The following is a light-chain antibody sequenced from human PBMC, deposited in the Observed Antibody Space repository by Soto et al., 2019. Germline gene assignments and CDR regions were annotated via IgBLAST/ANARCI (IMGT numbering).Light chain of an antibody. CDR2: RDG. J-gene: IGLJ3*02. CDR3: AVWDQSLTGWV. V-gene: IGLV1-47*01. CDR1: SSNIGSHF. Sequence: QLVLTQPPSASGTPGQSLTISCSGSSSNIGSHFVYWYQHLPGTAPKLLIFRDGQRPSGVPARFFGSKSGTSASLAITGLRSEDEVDYYCAVWDQSLTGWVFGGGTKLTVL.